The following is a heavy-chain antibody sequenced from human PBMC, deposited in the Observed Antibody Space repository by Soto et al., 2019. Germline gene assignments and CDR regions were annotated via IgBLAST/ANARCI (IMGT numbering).Heavy chain of an antibody. CDR3: ARDRLPEGYCSSTSCLYYYYGMDV. CDR1: GFTFSSYG. Sequence: PGGSLRLSCAASGFTFSSYGMHWVRQAPGKGLEWVAVIWYDGSNKYYADSVKGRFTISRENAKNSLYLQMNSLRAEDTAVYYCARDRLPEGYCSSTSCLYYYYGMDVWGQGTTVTVSS. V-gene: IGHV3-33*01. D-gene: IGHD2-2*01. CDR2: IWYDGSNK. J-gene: IGHJ6*02.